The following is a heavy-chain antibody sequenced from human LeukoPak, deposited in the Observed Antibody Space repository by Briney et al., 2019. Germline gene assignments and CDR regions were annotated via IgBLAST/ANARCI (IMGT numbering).Heavy chain of an antibody. Sequence: SQTLSLTCTVSGGSISSGSYYWSWIRQPAGKGLEWIGRIYTSGGTNYNPSLKSRVTISVDTSKNQFSLKLSSVTAADTAVYYCARGAPELEPYLGGGRFDPWGQGTLVTVSS. CDR1: GGSISSGSYY. CDR2: IYTSGGT. J-gene: IGHJ5*02. V-gene: IGHV4-61*02. D-gene: IGHD1-1*01. CDR3: ARGAPELEPYLGGGRFDP.